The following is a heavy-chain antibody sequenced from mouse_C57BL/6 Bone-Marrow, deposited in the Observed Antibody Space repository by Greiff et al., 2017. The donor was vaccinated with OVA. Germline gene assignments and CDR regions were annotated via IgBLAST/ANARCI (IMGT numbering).Heavy chain of an antibody. CDR3: TTPDYYGSSFYAMGY. CDR2: IDPENGDT. D-gene: IGHD1-1*01. J-gene: IGHJ4*01. CDR1: GFNIKDDY. Sequence: VQLQQSGAELVRPGASVKLSCTASGFNIKDDYMHWVKQRPEQGLEWIGRIDPENGDTEYASKFQGKATITADKSSNTAYMQLSSLTSEYPAVYYCTTPDYYGSSFYAMGYWGKGTSVTVSS. V-gene: IGHV14-4*01.